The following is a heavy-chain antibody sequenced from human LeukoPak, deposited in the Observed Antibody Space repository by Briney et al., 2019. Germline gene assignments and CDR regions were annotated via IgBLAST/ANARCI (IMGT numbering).Heavy chain of an antibody. D-gene: IGHD6-19*01. CDR3: AREYTSGWYDY. CDR2: IWYDGSNK. CDR1: GFTFSSYG. Sequence: PGGSLRLSCAASGFTFSSYGMHWVRQAPGKGLEWVAVIWYDGSNKYYADSVKGRFTISRDNSKNTLHLQMNSLRVEDTAVYYCAREYTSGWYDYWGQGTLVTVSS. J-gene: IGHJ4*02. V-gene: IGHV3-33*01.